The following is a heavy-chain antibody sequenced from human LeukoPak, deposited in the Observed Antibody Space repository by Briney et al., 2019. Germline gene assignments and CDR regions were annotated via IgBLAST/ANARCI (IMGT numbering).Heavy chain of an antibody. CDR2: ITDSGRKT. CDR3: AKVFRAAAGSYYYNGMDV. V-gene: IGHV3-23*01. CDR1: GLTFSNYA. J-gene: IGHJ6*02. Sequence: PGGSLRLSCAASGLTFSNYAMNWVRQASGKGLEWVSGITDSGRKTYYADSVKGRFSISRDNSRNTVYLQMSDLRAEDTAVYYCAKVFRAAAGSYYYNGMDVWGQGTTVTVSS. D-gene: IGHD6-13*01.